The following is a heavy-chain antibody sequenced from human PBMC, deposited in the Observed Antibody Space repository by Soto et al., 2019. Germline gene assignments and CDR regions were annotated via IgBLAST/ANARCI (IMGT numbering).Heavy chain of an antibody. Sequence: PGESLKISCKGSGYSFTSYWIGWVRQMPGKGLEWMGIIYPGDSDTRYSPSFQGQVTISADKSISTAYLQWSSLKASDTAMYYCARYNDDFWRNIKGGAFDIWGQGTMVTVSS. D-gene: IGHD3-3*01. CDR3: ARYNDDFWRNIKGGAFDI. CDR2: IYPGDSDT. CDR1: GYSFTSYW. V-gene: IGHV5-51*01. J-gene: IGHJ3*02.